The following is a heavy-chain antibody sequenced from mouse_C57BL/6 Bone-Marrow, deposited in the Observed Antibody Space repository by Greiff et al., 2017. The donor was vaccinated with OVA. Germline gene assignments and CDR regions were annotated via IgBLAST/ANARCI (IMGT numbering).Heavy chain of an antibody. CDR2: ISDGGSYT. Sequence: DVKLVESGGGLVKPGGSLKLSCAASGFTFSSYAMSWVRQTPEKRLEWVATISDGGSYTYYPDNVKGRFTISRDNAKNNLYLQMSHLKSEDTAMYYCARVYYKDAMDYWGQGTSVTVSS. D-gene: IGHD2-1*01. CDR3: ARVYYKDAMDY. J-gene: IGHJ4*01. CDR1: GFTFSSYA. V-gene: IGHV5-4*03.